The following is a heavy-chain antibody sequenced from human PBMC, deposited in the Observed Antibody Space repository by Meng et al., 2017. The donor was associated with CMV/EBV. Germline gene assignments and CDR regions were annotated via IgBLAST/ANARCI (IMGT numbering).Heavy chain of an antibody. CDR1: GYSFTSYW. CDR2: IIPIFGTA. J-gene: IGHJ6*02. V-gene: IGHV1-69*05. D-gene: IGHD2-2*01. CDR3: ARGIVVVPAALSYYYYYGMDV. Sequence: GGSLRLSCKGSGYSFTSYWIGWVRQAPGQGLEWMGGIIPIFGTANYAQKFQGRVTITTDESTSTAYMELSSLRSEDTAVYYCARGIVVVPAALSYYYYYGMDVWGQGTTVTVSS.